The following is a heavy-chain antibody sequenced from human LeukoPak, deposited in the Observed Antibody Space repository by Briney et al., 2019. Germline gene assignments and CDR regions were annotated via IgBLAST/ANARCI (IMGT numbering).Heavy chain of an antibody. Sequence: ASVNVSFKASVYTFTGYYMHWVRQAPGQGLEWMGWINPNSGGTNYAQKFQGRVTMTRDTSISTAYMELSRLRSDDTAVYYCARVPSGYSSWYFDLWGRGTLVTVSS. J-gene: IGHJ2*01. CDR1: VYTFTGYY. CDR3: ARVPSGYSSWYFDL. V-gene: IGHV1-2*02. CDR2: INPNSGGT. D-gene: IGHD3-22*01.